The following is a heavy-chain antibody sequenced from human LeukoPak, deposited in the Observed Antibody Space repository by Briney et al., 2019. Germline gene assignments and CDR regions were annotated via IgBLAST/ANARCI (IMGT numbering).Heavy chain of an antibody. CDR3: ARGGIVGATRGDAFDI. J-gene: IGHJ3*02. CDR1: GGSFSSYY. CDR2: IYASGST. V-gene: IGHV4-59*01. D-gene: IGHD1-26*01. Sequence: SETLSLTCTVSGGSFSSYYWSWIRQPPGKGLEWIGYIYASGSTNYNPSLKSRVTISVDTSKNQFSLKVNFVTAADTAVYYCARGGIVGATRGDAFDIWGQGTMVTVSS.